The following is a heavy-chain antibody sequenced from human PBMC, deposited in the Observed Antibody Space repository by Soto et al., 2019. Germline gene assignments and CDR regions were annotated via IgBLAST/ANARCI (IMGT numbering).Heavy chain of an antibody. CDR1: GGTFSSYA. D-gene: IGHD6-13*01. CDR3: AGEKAAAGKKLYYFDY. V-gene: IGHV1-69*01. Sequence: QVQLVQSGAEVKKPGSSVKVSCKASGGTFSSYAISWVRQAPGQGLEWMGGIIPIFGTANYAQKFQGSVTITADESTSTAYMELSSLRSEDTAVYYCAGEKAAAGKKLYYFDYWGQGTLVTVSS. J-gene: IGHJ4*02. CDR2: IIPIFGTA.